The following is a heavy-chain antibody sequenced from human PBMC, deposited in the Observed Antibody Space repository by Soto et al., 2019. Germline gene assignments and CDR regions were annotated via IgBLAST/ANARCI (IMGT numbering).Heavy chain of an antibody. CDR2: ISGSGGST. CDR3: GEGGGSCSSSGCYFDY. D-gene: IGHD2-15*01. J-gene: IGHJ4*02. V-gene: IGHV3-23*01. CDR1: GFTFSSYA. Sequence: GGSLRLSCAASGFTFSSYAMSWVRQAPGKGLEWVSAISGSGGSTYYADSVKGRFTISRDNSKNTLYLQMNSLRAEDTAVYYCGEGGGSCSSSGCYFDYWGQGTLVTVSS.